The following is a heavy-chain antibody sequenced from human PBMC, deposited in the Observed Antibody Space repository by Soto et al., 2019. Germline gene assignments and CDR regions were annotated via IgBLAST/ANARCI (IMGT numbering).Heavy chain of an antibody. D-gene: IGHD3-22*01. CDR3: ARDNYYDSSGPFDY. CDR2: IWYDGSNK. V-gene: IGHV3-33*01. J-gene: IGHJ4*02. CDR1: GFTFSSYG. Sequence: QVQLVESGGGVVQPGRSLRLSCAASGFTFSSYGMHWVRQAPGKGLEWVAVIWYDGSNKYYADSVKGRFTISRDNSKNTLYLQMNSLRAEDTAVYYCARDNYYDSSGPFDYWGQGTLATVSS.